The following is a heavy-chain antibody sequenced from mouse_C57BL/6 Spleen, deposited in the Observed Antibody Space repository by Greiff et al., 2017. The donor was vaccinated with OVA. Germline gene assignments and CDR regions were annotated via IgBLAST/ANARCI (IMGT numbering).Heavy chain of an antibody. D-gene: IGHD4-1*01. J-gene: IGHJ4*01. Sequence: QVQLQQSGAELVRPGTSVKVSCKASGYAFTNYLIEWVKQRPGQGLEWIGVINTGSGGTNYNEKFKGKATLTADKSSSTAYMQLSSLTSEDSAVYFCARGGTGYAMDYWGQGTSVTVSS. CDR2: INTGSGGT. CDR3: ARGGTGYAMDY. V-gene: IGHV1-54*01. CDR1: GYAFTNYL.